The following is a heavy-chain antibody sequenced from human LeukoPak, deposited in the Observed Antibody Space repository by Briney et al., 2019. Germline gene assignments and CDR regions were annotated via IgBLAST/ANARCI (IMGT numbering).Heavy chain of an antibody. CDR3: AREMLYYYGSGSYNYCYYYYGMDV. V-gene: IGHV1-2*02. CDR1: GYTFTGYY. J-gene: IGHJ6*02. D-gene: IGHD3-10*01. Sequence: ASVKVSCKASGYTFTGYYMHWVRQAPGQGLEWMGWINPNSGGTNYAQKFQGRVTMTRDTSISTAYMELSRLRSDDTAVYYCAREMLYYYGSGSYNYCYYYYGMDVWGQGTTVTVSS. CDR2: INPNSGGT.